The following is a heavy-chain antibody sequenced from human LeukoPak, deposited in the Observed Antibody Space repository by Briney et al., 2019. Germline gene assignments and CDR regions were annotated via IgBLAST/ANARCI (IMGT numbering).Heavy chain of an antibody. J-gene: IGHJ1*01. CDR3: ARADYGGEYFQH. Sequence: PSETLSLTCTVSGGSISTYYWSWIRQPPGKGLEWIGYIYHSGSTYYNPSLKSRVTISVDRSKNQFSLKLSSVTAADTAVYYCARADYGGEYFQHWGQGTLVTVSS. V-gene: IGHV4-59*12. D-gene: IGHD4-23*01. CDR1: GGSISTYY. CDR2: IYHSGST.